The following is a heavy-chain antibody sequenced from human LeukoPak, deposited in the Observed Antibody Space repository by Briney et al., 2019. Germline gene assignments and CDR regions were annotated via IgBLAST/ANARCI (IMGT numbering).Heavy chain of an antibody. V-gene: IGHV1-3*01. CDR1: GYTFIDYT. Sequence: ASVNVSCKASGYTFIDYTMHWLRQAPGQRLDWMGWINGGSGNTKYSPEFQGRVTITRDTSASTGYMELSSLRSEDTAVYYCANPRYDSSGYYYVDWGQGTLVTVSS. D-gene: IGHD3-22*01. J-gene: IGHJ4*02. CDR3: ANPRYDSSGYYYVD. CDR2: INGGSGNT.